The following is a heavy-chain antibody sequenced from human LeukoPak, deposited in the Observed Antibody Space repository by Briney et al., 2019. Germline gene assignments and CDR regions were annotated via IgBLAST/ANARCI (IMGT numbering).Heavy chain of an antibody. Sequence: GGSLRLSRAASGFTFTTYTISWVRQAPGKGLEWVSSIYGDASKTFYADSVRGRFTISRDSSKSMVYLQMNGLRVDDTALYYCAEDRVPDNGWNFDMWGQGTMVIVSA. CDR3: AEDRVPDNGWNFDM. D-gene: IGHD1-1*01. J-gene: IGHJ3*02. CDR1: GFTFTTYT. CDR2: IYGDASKT. V-gene: IGHV3-23*01.